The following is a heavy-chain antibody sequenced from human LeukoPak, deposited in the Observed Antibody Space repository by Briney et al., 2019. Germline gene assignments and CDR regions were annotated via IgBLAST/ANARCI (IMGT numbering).Heavy chain of an antibody. J-gene: IGHJ4*02. CDR1: GGSISRGSYY. V-gene: IGHV4-39*01. Sequence: SETLSLTCTVSGGSISRGSYYWGWIRQPPGKGLEWIGTIYYSGSTYYNPSLKSRVTISVDTSKNQFSLKLTSVTAADTAVYYCAMTEKVGAFDYWGQGTLVTVSS. D-gene: IGHD1-26*01. CDR3: AMTEKVGAFDY. CDR2: IYYSGST.